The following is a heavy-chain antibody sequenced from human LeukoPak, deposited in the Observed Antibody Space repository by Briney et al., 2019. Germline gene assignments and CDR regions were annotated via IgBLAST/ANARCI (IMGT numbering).Heavy chain of an antibody. CDR1: GGSITSASYY. J-gene: IGHJ2*01. Sequence: SETLSLTCTVSGGSITSASYYWGWIRQPPGKGLEWIGSIYYGGDTYYNPSLRSRVTISVDTSKNQFSLKLTSVTAADTAVYFCAREATSQNVVIPDWFFDLWGRGTLVSVSS. CDR2: IYYGGDT. CDR3: AREATSQNVVIPDWFFDL. V-gene: IGHV4-39*07. D-gene: IGHD1-14*01.